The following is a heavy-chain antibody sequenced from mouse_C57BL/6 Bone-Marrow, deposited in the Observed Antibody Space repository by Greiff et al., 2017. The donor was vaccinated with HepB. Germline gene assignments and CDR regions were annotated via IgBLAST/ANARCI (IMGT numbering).Heavy chain of an antibody. CDR1: GYTFTSYW. V-gene: IGHV1-55*01. CDR3: ARRYYGSSWYFDV. D-gene: IGHD1-1*01. J-gene: IGHJ1*03. Sequence: QVQLQQPGAELVKPGASVKMSCKASGYTFTSYWITWVKQRPGQGLEWIGDIYPGSGSTNYNEKFKSKATLTVDTSSSTAYMQLSSLTSENSAVYYCARRYYGSSWYFDVWGTGTTVTVSA. CDR2: IYPGSGST.